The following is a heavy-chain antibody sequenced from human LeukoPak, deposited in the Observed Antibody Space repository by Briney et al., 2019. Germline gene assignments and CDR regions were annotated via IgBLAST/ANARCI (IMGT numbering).Heavy chain of an antibody. D-gene: IGHD3-10*01. J-gene: IGHJ4*02. Sequence: ASVKVSCKASGGTFSNYAINWVRQAPGQGLEWMGGIITIFGTANYAQKFQGRVTITADESTSTAYMELSSLRSEDTAVYYCARGDYYGSGSYSFLGYFDYWGQGTLVTVSS. V-gene: IGHV1-69*13. CDR1: GGTFSNYA. CDR3: ARGDYYGSGSYSFLGYFDY. CDR2: IITIFGTA.